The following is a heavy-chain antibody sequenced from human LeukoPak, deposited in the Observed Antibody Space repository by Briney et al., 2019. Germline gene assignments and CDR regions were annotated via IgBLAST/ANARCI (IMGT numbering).Heavy chain of an antibody. D-gene: IGHD5-12*01. CDR2: ISSSSSYI. V-gene: IGHV3-21*01. Sequence: GGSLRLSCAASGFTFSSYTMNWARQAPGKGLEWVSSISSSSSYIYYADSVKGRFTISRDNAKNSLYLQMNSLRAEDTAVYYCARSGRGYEDAFDIWGQGTMVIVSS. J-gene: IGHJ3*02. CDR1: GFTFSSYT. CDR3: ARSGRGYEDAFDI.